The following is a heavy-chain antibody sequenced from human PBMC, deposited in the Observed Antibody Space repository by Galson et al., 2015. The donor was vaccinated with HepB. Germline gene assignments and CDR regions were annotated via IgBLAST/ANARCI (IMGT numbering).Heavy chain of an antibody. V-gene: IGHV3-9*01. CDR2: VSWNSANI. J-gene: IGHJ3*02. D-gene: IGHD1-1*01. Sequence: SLRLSCAASGFTFDDYAMHWVRQAPGKGLEWVSGVSWNSANIDYADSLKGRFTISRDHAKNVLHLQVNSLRAEDTALYYCVKDSRCSIGYPDPFDMWGQGTMVTVSS. CDR3: VKDSRCSIGYPDPFDM. CDR1: GFTFDDYA.